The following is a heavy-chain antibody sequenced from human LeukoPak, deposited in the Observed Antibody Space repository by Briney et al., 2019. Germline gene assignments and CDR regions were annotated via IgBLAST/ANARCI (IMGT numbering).Heavy chain of an antibody. J-gene: IGHJ3*02. D-gene: IGHD1-26*01. CDR2: IYYSGST. CDR3: ATPDSGGYHGLDI. CDR1: GGSISSNKYY. V-gene: IGHV4-39*01. Sequence: PSETLSLTCTVSGGSISSNKYYWGWIRQPPGKGLEWIGSIYYSGSTYYNPSLKSRVTISVDTSKNQFSLKLSSVTAADTAVYYCATPDSGGYHGLDIWGQGTMVTVSS.